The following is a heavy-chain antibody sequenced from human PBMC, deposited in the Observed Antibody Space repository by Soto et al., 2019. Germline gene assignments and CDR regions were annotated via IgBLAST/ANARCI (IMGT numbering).Heavy chain of an antibody. Sequence: QVQLLESGPGLVRPSETLSLTCTVSGVSFSSYYWRWIRQPAGKGVEWVGRIYFTGSTDYNPSLRGRVTMSVDTSKSQFSRRLYSVTAADTAMYYCARSGNGTSTVFDYWGQGTLVTVSS. CDR3: ARSGNGTSTVFDY. CDR2: IYFTGST. CDR1: GVSFSSYY. V-gene: IGHV4-4*07. J-gene: IGHJ4*02. D-gene: IGHD4-17*01.